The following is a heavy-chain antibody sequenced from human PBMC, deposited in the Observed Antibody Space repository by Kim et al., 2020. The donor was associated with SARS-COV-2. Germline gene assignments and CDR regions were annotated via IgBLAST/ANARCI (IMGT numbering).Heavy chain of an antibody. J-gene: IGHJ6*02. CDR3: ARVRDYGGIHYYYYYGMDV. CDR1: GGTFSSYA. Sequence: SVKVSCKASGGTFSSYAISWVRQAPGQGLEWMGGIIPIFGTANYAQKFQGRVTITADESTSTAYMELSSLRSEDTAVYYCARVRDYGGIHYYYYYGMDVWGQGTTVTVSS. V-gene: IGHV1-69*13. CDR2: IIPIFGTA. D-gene: IGHD4-17*01.